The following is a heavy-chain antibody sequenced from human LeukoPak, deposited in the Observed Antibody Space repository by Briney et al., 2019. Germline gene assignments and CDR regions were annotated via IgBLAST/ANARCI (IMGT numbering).Heavy chain of an antibody. Sequence: SETLSLTCAVYGGSFSGYYWSWIRQPPGKGLEWIGEINHSGSTNYNPSLKSRVTISVDTSKNQFSLKLSSVTAADTAVYYCAGYDYGDDRLDYWGQGTLVTVSS. CDR3: AGYDYGDDRLDY. CDR2: INHSGST. CDR1: GGSFSGYY. V-gene: IGHV4-34*01. J-gene: IGHJ4*02. D-gene: IGHD4-17*01.